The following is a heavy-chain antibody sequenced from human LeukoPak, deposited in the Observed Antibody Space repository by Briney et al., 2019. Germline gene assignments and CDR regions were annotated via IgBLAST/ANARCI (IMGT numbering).Heavy chain of an antibody. J-gene: IGHJ4*02. Sequence: GGSLRLSCAASGFSFSGHWMHWARQLPGKGLVWVSRISPTGSTTSYADSVKGRFTVSRDNAKNTLYLQVNNLRAEDTAVYYCARGPSSNWSGLDFWGQGTLLTVSP. CDR1: GFSFSGHW. CDR2: ISPTGSTT. V-gene: IGHV3-74*01. CDR3: ARGPSSNWSGLDF. D-gene: IGHD6-13*01.